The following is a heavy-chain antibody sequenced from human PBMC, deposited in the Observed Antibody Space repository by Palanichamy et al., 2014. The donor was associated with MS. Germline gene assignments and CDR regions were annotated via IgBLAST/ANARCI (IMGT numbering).Heavy chain of an antibody. V-gene: IGHV3-7*01. J-gene: IGHJ4*02. CDR1: GFTFSNYW. CDR2: IKEDGSKK. CDR3: ARGPYARY. Sequence: EVQLMESGGGLVQPGGSLRLSCAASGFTFSNYWMSWVRQAPGKGLEWVANIKEDGSKKYHVDSVEGRFTISRDNSKNSLYLQMNSLTAEDTAVYYCARGPYARYWGQGTLVTVSS.